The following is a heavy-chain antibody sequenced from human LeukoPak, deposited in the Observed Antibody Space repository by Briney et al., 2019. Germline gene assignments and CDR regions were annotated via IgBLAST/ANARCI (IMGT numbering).Heavy chain of an antibody. CDR1: GFTFSSYS. Sequence: GGSLRLSCAASGFTFSSYSMNWVRQAPGKGLEWVSSISSSSSYIYYADSVKGRFTISRDNAKNSLYLQMNSLRAEDTAVYYCARGNPGYYYMDVWGKGTTVTVSS. CDR3: ARGNPGYYYMDV. J-gene: IGHJ6*03. CDR2: ISSSSSYI. V-gene: IGHV3-21*01.